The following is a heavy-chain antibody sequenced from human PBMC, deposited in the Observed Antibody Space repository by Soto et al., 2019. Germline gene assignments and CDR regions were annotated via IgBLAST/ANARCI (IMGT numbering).Heavy chain of an antibody. V-gene: IGHV3-23*01. CDR2: ISGGGDAT. CDR1: GFTFSGYA. CDR3: ARKVSGSTGRPDLWYFDL. D-gene: IGHD3-10*01. Sequence: EVQLLDSGGGLGQPGGSLRLSCSASGFTFSGYALTWGRQAPGKGLEWVSAISGGGDATFYADSVKGRFTISRDNSKNTLYLQMNTLRAEDTAVYYCARKVSGSTGRPDLWYFDLWGRGTLVTVSS. J-gene: IGHJ2*01.